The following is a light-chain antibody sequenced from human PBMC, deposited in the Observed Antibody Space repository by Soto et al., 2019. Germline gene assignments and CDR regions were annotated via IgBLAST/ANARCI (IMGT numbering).Light chain of an antibody. Sequence: QSALTQPPSASGSPGQSVTISCTGTSSDVGGYNYVSWYQQHPGKAPKLMIYEVSKQPSGVPDRFSGSKSGNTASLTVSGRQADDEADYYCAAWDDSLNGWVFGGGTKVTVL. CDR3: AAWDDSLNGWV. J-gene: IGLJ3*02. CDR2: EVS. CDR1: SSDVGGYNY. V-gene: IGLV2-8*01.